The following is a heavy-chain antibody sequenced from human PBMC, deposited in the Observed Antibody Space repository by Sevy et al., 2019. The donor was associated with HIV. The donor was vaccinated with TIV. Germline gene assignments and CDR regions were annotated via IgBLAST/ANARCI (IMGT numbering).Heavy chain of an antibody. CDR2: VRNDGSNK. J-gene: IGHJ6*02. V-gene: IGHV3-30*02. CDR1: GFSLTTSD. Sequence: LRLSCAASGFSLTTSDMHWVRQAPGKGLEWVAYVRNDGSNKYYADSVRDGFTISRDSPKNTLYLQMNSLRDEDTAIYYCARGRKTTEEWLEELDYYYGLDVWGQGTTVTVSS. D-gene: IGHD2-8*01. CDR3: ARGRKTTEEWLEELDYYYGLDV.